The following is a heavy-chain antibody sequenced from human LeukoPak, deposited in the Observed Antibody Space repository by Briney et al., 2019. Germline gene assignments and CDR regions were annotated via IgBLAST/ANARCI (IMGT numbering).Heavy chain of an antibody. V-gene: IGHV3-74*01. CDR2: INSDGSST. J-gene: IGHJ6*03. CDR3: ARDPYSGNYGNYYYYYMDV. D-gene: IGHD1-26*01. Sequence: GGSLRLSCAASGFTFSTYWMHWVRQAPGKGLVWVSRINSDGSSTSYADSVKGRFTISRDNAKNSLYLQMNSLGPEDTAVYYCARDPYSGNYGNYYYYYMDVWGKGTTVTVSS. CDR1: GFTFSTYW.